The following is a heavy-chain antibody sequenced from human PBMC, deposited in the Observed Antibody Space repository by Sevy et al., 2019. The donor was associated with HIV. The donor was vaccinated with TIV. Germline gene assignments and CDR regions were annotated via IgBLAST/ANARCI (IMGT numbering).Heavy chain of an antibody. CDR3: ARSGPGSRATYYYDSSGFYN. CDR2: IYYSGST. CDR1: GGSISSYY. Sequence: SDTLSLTCTVSGGSISSYYWSWIRQPPGKGLEWIGYIYYSGSTNYNPSLKSRVTISVDTSKNQFSLKLSSVTAADTAVYYCARSGPGSRATYYYDSSGFYNWGQGTLVTVSS. V-gene: IGHV4-59*01. D-gene: IGHD3-22*01. J-gene: IGHJ4*02.